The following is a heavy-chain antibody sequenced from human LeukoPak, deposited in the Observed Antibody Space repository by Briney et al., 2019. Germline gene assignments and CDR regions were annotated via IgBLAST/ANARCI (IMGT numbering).Heavy chain of an antibody. V-gene: IGHV4-59*01. CDR2: IYYSGST. CDR1: GGSISSYY. CDR3: ARDRGESSSWYFGY. J-gene: IGHJ4*02. Sequence: PSETLSLTCTVSGGSISSYYWSWLRQPPGKGLEWIGYIYYSGSTNYNPSLKSRVTISVDTSKNQFSLKLSSVTAADTAVYYCARDRGESSSWYFGYWGQGTLVTVSS. D-gene: IGHD6-13*01.